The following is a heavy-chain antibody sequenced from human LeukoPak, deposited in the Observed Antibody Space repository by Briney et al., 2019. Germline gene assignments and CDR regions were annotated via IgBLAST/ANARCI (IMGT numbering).Heavy chain of an antibody. J-gene: IGHJ4*02. CDR3: AADPGVGNFDY. CDR2: IWYGGSNK. V-gene: IGHV3-33*08. D-gene: IGHD3-10*01. Sequence: DPGRSLRLSCAASGFTFSSYGMHWVRQAPGKGLEWVAVIWYGGSNKYYADSVKGRFTISRDNSKNTLYLQMNSLRAEDTAVYYCAADPGVGNFDYWGQGTLVTVSS. CDR1: GFTFSSYG.